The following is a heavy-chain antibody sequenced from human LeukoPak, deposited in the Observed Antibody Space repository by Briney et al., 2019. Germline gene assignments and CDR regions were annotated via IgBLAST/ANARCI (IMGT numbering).Heavy chain of an antibody. V-gene: IGHV4-59*01. Sequence: SETLSLTCTVSGGSISSYYWSWIRQPPGKGLDWIGYLYYSGSTNYNPSLKSRVTISVDTSKNQFSLKLSSVTAADTAVYYCARQRGRLYYDFWSGSNDAFDIWGQGTMVTVSS. CDR1: GGSISSYY. CDR2: LYYSGST. J-gene: IGHJ3*02. D-gene: IGHD3-3*01. CDR3: ARQRGRLYYDFWSGSNDAFDI.